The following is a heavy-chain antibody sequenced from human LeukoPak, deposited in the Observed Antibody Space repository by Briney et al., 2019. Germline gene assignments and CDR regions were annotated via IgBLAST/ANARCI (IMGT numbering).Heavy chain of an antibody. J-gene: IGHJ4*02. V-gene: IGHV3-11*01. Sequence: GGSLRLSCATSGFTFSDYYMTWIRQAPGRGLEWVAYINSGGGPIHYAVSVRGRFTISRDDAKNSLYLQMNSLRAEDTAVYYCARRLDFGDYGNGFDYWGQGSQVTVSS. D-gene: IGHD4-17*01. CDR1: GFTFSDYY. CDR2: INSGGGPI. CDR3: ARRLDFGDYGNGFDY.